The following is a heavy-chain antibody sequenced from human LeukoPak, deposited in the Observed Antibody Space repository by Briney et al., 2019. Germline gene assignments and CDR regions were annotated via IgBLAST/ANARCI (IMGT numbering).Heavy chain of an antibody. J-gene: IGHJ4*02. CDR3: ARGLIYDYVWGSYRYPGVFDY. CDR1: GYTFTSYD. CDR2: MNPNSGNT. D-gene: IGHD3-16*02. Sequence: ASVKVSCKASGYTFTSYDINWVRQATGQGLEWMGWMNPNSGNTGYVQKFQGRVTMTRNTSISTAYMELSSLRSEDTAVYYCARGLIYDYVWGSYRYPGVFDYWGQGTLVTVSS. V-gene: IGHV1-8*01.